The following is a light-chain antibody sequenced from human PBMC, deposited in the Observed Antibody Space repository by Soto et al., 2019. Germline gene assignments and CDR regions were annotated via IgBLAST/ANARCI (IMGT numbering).Light chain of an antibody. CDR2: AAS. CDR1: RTISSN. J-gene: IGKJ1*01. V-gene: IGKV1-39*01. Sequence: ETQIPQSPSSLSASVEDGVPITCRPSRTISSNLNWYQQKPGKPPKLLMYAASNLQGGVPSRFSGSVSGTDFSLTISSLQPEDFATYYCQQSYSTPCTFGQGTKVDIK. CDR3: QQSYSTPCT.